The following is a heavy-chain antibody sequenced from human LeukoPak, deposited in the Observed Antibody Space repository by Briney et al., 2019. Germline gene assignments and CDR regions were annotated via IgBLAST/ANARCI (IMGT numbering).Heavy chain of an antibody. CDR3: ARDREAVAGTGLFDY. CDR2: ISYDGSNK. J-gene: IGHJ4*02. V-gene: IGHV3-30*04. Sequence: GGSLRLSCAASGFTFSSYAMHWVRQAPGKGLEWVAVISYDGSNKYYADSVKGRFTISRDNSKNTLYLQMNSLRAEDTAVYYCARDREAVAGTGLFDYWGQGTLVTVSS. CDR1: GFTFSSYA. D-gene: IGHD6-19*01.